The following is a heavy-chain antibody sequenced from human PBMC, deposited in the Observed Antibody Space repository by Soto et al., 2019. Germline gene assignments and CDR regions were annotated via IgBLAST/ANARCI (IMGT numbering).Heavy chain of an antibody. CDR3: AKGGAIVAAGTRVYLYYGMDV. CDR1: GYTFTGYY. V-gene: IGHV1-2*02. D-gene: IGHD1-26*01. Sequence: GSGKDSFKASGYTFTGYYVHWVRQAPGQGLEWMGWINPNSGDTYLAQRFQGRVTMNRDTSIGTAYMELRGLTSDDTAEYYCAKGGAIVAAGTRVYLYYGMDVWGQGTTVTVSS. J-gene: IGHJ6*01. CDR2: INPNSGDT.